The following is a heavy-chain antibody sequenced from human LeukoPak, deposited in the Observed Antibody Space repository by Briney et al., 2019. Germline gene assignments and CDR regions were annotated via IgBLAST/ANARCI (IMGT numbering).Heavy chain of an antibody. CDR3: AREPPGIDYAFDI. CDR2: IYYSGST. Sequence: SETLSLTCTVSGGPISSYYWSWIRQPPGKGLEWIGYIYYSGSTNYNPSLKSRVTISVDTSKNQFSLKLSSVTAADTAVYYCAREPPGIDYAFDIWGQGTMVTVSS. V-gene: IGHV4-59*01. D-gene: IGHD2-15*01. J-gene: IGHJ3*02. CDR1: GGPISSYY.